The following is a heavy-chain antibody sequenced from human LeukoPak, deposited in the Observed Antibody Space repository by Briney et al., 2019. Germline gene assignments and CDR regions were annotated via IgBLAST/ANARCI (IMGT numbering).Heavy chain of an antibody. D-gene: IGHD5-18*01. V-gene: IGHV3-48*03. CDR1: GFTFSGSE. CDR2: VNSRNTI. Sequence: PGGSLRLSCIGSGFTFSGSELNWVRQAPATGLEWLSFVNSRNTIYYLDSVKGRFTISRDNAKNSLYLQMNSLRVEDTAVYYCVSGAAMDVWGQGTLVTVSS. J-gene: IGHJ4*02. CDR3: VSGAAMDV.